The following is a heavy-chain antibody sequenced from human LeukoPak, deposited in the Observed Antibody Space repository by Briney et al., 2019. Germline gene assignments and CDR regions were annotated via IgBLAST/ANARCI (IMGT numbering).Heavy chain of an antibody. CDR2: ISGSGGST. CDR1: GFTFSSYA. Sequence: GGSLRLSCAASGFTFSSYAMSWVRQAPGKGLEWVSAISGSGGSTYYADSVKGRFTISRDNSKNTLYLQMNSLRAEDTAVYYCAKVPTRDIVVVPAVYFDYWGQGTPVTVSS. J-gene: IGHJ4*02. CDR3: AKVPTRDIVVVPAVYFDY. D-gene: IGHD2-2*01. V-gene: IGHV3-23*01.